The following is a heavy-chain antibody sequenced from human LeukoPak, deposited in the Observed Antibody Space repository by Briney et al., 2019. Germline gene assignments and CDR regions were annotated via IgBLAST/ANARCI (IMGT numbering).Heavy chain of an antibody. CDR3: ARVEMATISRRRYFDY. D-gene: IGHD5-24*01. CDR2: INHSGST. CDR1: GGSFSGYY. Sequence: SETLSLTCAVYGGSFSGYYWSGIRQPPGKGLEWIGEINHSGSTNYNPSLKSRVTISVDTSKNQFSLKLSSVTAADTAVYYCARVEMATISRRRYFDYWGQGTLVTVSS. V-gene: IGHV4-34*01. J-gene: IGHJ4*02.